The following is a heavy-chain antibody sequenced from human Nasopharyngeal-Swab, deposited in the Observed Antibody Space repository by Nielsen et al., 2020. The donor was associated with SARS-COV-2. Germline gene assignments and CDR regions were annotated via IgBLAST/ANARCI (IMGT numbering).Heavy chain of an antibody. J-gene: IGHJ4*02. CDR2: IKPSGGST. CDR3: ARVGGARGYSYGQFDY. Sequence: ASVKVSCKASGYTFTSYYMHWVRQAPGQGLEWMGIIKPSGGSTSYAQKFQGRVTMTRDTSTSTVSMELSSLRSEDTAVYYCARVGGARGYSYGQFDYWGQGTLVTVSS. V-gene: IGHV1-46*01. D-gene: IGHD5-18*01. CDR1: GYTFTSYY.